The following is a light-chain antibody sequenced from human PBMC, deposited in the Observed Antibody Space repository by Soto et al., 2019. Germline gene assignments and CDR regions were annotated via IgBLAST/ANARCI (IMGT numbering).Light chain of an antibody. V-gene: IGKV1-39*01. CDR3: QQSYSTPIT. CDR2: AAS. J-gene: IGKJ5*01. CDR1: QSISSY. Sequence: IQMTQSPSSLSASVGDRVTTPCRASQSISSYLNWYQQKPGKAPKLLIYAASSLQSGVPSRFSGSGSGTDFTLTISSLQPEDFATYYCQQSYSTPITFGQGTRLEI.